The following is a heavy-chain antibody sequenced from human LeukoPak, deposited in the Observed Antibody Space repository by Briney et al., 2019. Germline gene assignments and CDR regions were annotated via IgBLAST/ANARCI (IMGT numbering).Heavy chain of an antibody. J-gene: IGHJ3*02. CDR2: ISGSGGST. CDR3: AKDLYCSGGSCYRTVTDDFDI. D-gene: IGHD2-15*01. CDR1: GFTFSSYA. V-gene: IGHV3-23*01. Sequence: PGGSLRLSCAASGFTFSSYAMSWVRQAPGKGLEWVSAISGSGGSTYYADSVKGRFTISRDNSKNTLYLQMNSLRAEDTAVYYCAKDLYCSGGSCYRTVTDDFDIWGQGTMVTVSS.